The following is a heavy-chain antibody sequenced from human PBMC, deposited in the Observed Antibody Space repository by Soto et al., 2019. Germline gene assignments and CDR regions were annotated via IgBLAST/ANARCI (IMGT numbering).Heavy chain of an antibody. CDR3: ARGVTMVRGVIKAFDI. CDR2: IIPIFGTA. J-gene: IGHJ3*02. D-gene: IGHD3-10*01. Sequence: QVQLVQSGAEVKKPGSSVKVSCKASGGTFSSYAISWVRQAPGQGLEWMGGIIPIFGTANYAQKFQGRVTITADESTSTAYMELSSLRSEDTAVYYCARGVTMVRGVIKAFDIWGQGTMVTVSS. CDR1: GGTFSSYA. V-gene: IGHV1-69*01.